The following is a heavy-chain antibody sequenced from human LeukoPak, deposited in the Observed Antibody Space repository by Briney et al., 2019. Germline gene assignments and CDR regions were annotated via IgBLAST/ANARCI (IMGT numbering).Heavy chain of an antibody. V-gene: IGHV4-39*07. CDR3: ARVYIYGRSYFDY. J-gene: IGHJ4*02. Sequence: SETLSLTCTVSGASISGSGFYWGWIRQPPGKGLEWIGTIHRGGSTSYNPSLKSRVTISVDTSKNQFSLNLSSVTVADTAIYYCARVYIYGRSYFDYWGQGTLVTVSS. CDR2: IHRGGST. CDR1: GASISGSGFY. D-gene: IGHD5-18*01.